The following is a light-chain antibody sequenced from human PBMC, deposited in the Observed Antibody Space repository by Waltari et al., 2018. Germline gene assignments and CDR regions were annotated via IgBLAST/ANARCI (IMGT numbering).Light chain of an antibody. CDR2: DDN. CDR1: SPNIGGND. J-gene: IGLJ3*02. CDR3: GTWDSSLAVWM. V-gene: IGLV1-51*02. Sequence: QSLLTQPPSLSAAPGQRVTIYCSGTSPNIGGNDVFWYQQFPGKAPRLLIYDDNRRPAGMPDRFSGSKSATSASLAISRLQTGDEADYYCGTWDSSLAVWMFGGGTRLTVL.